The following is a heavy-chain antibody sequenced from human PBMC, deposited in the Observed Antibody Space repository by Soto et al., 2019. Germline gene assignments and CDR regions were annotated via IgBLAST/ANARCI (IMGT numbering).Heavy chain of an antibody. CDR1: GFSLTSHA. J-gene: IGHJ6*02. CDR2: VCSRGNTQ. V-gene: IGHV3-33*01. CDR3: ARDGQQQMAYTIDV. D-gene: IGHD3-3*01. Sequence: QVQLVESGGGVVQPGTSLRLSCATSGFSLTSHAIHWVRQAPCKGIWWLVQVCSRGNTQWIADFVKGRFTTCKDDSKGIVYLQINSLRVDDTAVYYCARDGQQQMAYTIDVWGQGTTVTVSS.